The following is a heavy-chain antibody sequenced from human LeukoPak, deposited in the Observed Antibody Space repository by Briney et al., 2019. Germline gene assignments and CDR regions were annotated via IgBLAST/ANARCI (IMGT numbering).Heavy chain of an antibody. V-gene: IGHV4-39*01. CDR1: GGSISSSSYY. D-gene: IGHD6-19*01. CDR2: IYYSGST. J-gene: IGHJ4*02. Sequence: SETLSLTCTVSGGSISSSSYYWGWIRQPPGKGLDWIGSIYYSGSTYYNPSLKSRVTISVDTSKNQFSLKLSSVTAADTAVYYCARLGLKQWLSQYYFDYWGQGTLVTVSS. CDR3: ARLGLKQWLSQYYFDY.